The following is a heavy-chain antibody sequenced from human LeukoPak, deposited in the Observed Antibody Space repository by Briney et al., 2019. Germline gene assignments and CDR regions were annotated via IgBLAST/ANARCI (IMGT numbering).Heavy chain of an antibody. CDR1: VDSISTDC. Sequence: LETLSLTSAVSVDSISTDCWTWIRQPAGKGLEWIGRICTSGISNYSPSLESRVTMSLDTSKKQFSLKLTSVTAADTAVYYCAKDAPGMSGVWYFDLWGRGTLVTVSS. CDR2: ICTSGIS. J-gene: IGHJ2*01. CDR3: AKDAPGMSGVWYFDL. D-gene: IGHD3-10*01. V-gene: IGHV4-4*07.